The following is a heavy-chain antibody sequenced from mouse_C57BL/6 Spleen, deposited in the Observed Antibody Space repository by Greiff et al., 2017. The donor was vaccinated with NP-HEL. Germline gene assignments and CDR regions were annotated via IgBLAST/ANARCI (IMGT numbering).Heavy chain of an antibody. D-gene: IGHD1-1*01. V-gene: IGHV6-3*01. CDR2: ISLKSDNYAT. J-gene: IGHJ1*03. CDR3: TGATVDYWYFDV. CDR1: GFTFSNYW. Sequence: EVQVVESGGGLVQPGGSMKLSCVASGFTFSNYWMNWVRQSPEKGLEWVAQISLKSDNYATHYAESVKGRFTISRDDSKSSVYLQMNNLRAEDTGIYYCTGATVDYWYFDVWGTGTTVTVSS.